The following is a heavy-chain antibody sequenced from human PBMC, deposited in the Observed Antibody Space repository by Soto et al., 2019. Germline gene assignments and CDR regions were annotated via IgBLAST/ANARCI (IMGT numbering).Heavy chain of an antibody. CDR1: GYTFTSYG. J-gene: IGHJ6*02. V-gene: IGHV1-18*01. Sequence: ASVKVSCKASGYTFTSYGISWVRQAPGQGLEWMGWISAYNGNTNYAQKLQGRVTMTTDTSTSTAYTELRSLRSDDTAVYYCARARGAADDYYYYGMDVWGQGTTVTVSS. D-gene: IGHD6-13*01. CDR2: ISAYNGNT. CDR3: ARARGAADDYYYYGMDV.